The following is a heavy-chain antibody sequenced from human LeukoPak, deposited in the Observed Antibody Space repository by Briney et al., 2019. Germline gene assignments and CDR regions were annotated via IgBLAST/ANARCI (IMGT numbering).Heavy chain of an antibody. Sequence: PGGSLRLSCAASGFSFSESWMSWVRQAPEKGLEWVAAIKDDGSEKDCVDSVKGRFTISRDNAKNSLYLQMNSLRVEDTAVYHCATYSNWVAGDVWGQGTIVSVSS. CDR2: IKDDGSEK. CDR1: GFSFSESW. J-gene: IGHJ6*02. D-gene: IGHD6-13*01. V-gene: IGHV3-7*01. CDR3: ATYSNWVAGDV.